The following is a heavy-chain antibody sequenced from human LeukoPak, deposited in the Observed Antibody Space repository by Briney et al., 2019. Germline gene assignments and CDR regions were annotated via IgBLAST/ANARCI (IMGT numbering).Heavy chain of an antibody. CDR1: GGTFSSYA. V-gene: IGHV1-69*05. J-gene: IGHJ4*02. D-gene: IGHD4-11*01. Sequence: ASVKVSCKASGGTFSSYAISWVRQAPGQGLEWMGGIIPIFGTANYAQKFQGRVTITTDESTSTAYMELSSLRSEDTAVYYCARGSCDDYRCYFDYWGQGTLVTVSS. CDR2: IIPIFGTA. CDR3: ARGSCDDYRCYFDY.